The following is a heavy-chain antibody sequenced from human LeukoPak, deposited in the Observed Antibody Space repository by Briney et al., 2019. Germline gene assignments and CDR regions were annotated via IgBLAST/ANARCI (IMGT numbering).Heavy chain of an antibody. Sequence: PGGSLRLSCAASGFTFSSYSMNWVRQAPGKGLEWVSSISSSSSYIYYAGSVKGRFTISRDNAKNSLYLQMNSLRDEDTAVYYCARDRSGYSSGWPIFDYWGQGKLVTVSS. D-gene: IGHD6-19*01. CDR2: ISSSSSYI. CDR1: GFTFSSYS. V-gene: IGHV3-21*01. CDR3: ARDRSGYSSGWPIFDY. J-gene: IGHJ4*02.